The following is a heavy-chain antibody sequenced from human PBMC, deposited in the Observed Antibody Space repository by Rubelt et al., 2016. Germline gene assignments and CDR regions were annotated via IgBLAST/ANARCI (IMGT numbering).Heavy chain of an antibody. J-gene: IGHJ4*02. D-gene: IGHD6-19*01. CDR2: IYYSGST. Sequence: QVQLQESGPGLVKPSETLSLTCTVSGGSISSYYWSWIRQPPGKGLEWIGYIYYSGSTNYNPSLKSRVTISVDTSKNQFSLKLSSVTAADTAVYYCASLAVAGTDYWGQGTLVTVSS. CDR3: ASLAVAGTDY. V-gene: IGHV4-59*01. CDR1: GGSISSYY.